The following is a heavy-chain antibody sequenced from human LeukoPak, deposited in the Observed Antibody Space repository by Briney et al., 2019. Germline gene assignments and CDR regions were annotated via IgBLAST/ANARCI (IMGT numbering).Heavy chain of an antibody. CDR3: ASCSSGNCYLPLNY. D-gene: IGHD2-15*01. J-gene: IGHJ4*02. V-gene: IGHV3-23*01. Sequence: GGSLRLSCAASGFTFSSYAMSWIRQAPGKGLEWVACISGSGDTTYYADSVKGRFTISRDNSKNTLYLQMYSLRAEDTAVYYVASCSSGNCYLPLNYWGPGTLVTVSS. CDR1: GFTFSSYA. CDR2: ISGSGDTT.